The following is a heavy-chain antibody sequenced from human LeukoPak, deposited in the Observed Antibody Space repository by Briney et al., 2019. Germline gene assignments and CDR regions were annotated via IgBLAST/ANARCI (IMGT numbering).Heavy chain of an antibody. D-gene: IGHD3-22*01. Sequence: SGPTLVNPTQTLTLTCTFSGFSLSTSGMCVSWIRQPPGKALEWLARIDWDDDKYYSTSLKTRLTISKDTSKNQVVLTMTNMDPVDTATYYCARITSSGYYQQLDYWGQGTLVTVSS. J-gene: IGHJ4*02. CDR3: ARITSSGYYQQLDY. V-gene: IGHV2-70*11. CDR1: GFSLSTSGMC. CDR2: IDWDDDK.